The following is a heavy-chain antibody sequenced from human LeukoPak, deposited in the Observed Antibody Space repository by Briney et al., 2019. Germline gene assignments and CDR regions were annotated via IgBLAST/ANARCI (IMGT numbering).Heavy chain of an antibody. D-gene: IGHD3-22*01. CDR1: GFTFGDYA. V-gene: IGHV3-49*03. J-gene: IGHJ4*02. CDR2: IRSKAYGGTT. Sequence: GGSLRLSCTASGFTFGDYAMSWFRQAPGKGLEWVGFIRSKAYGGTTEYAASVKGRFTISRDDSKSIAYLQMNSLKTEDTAVYYCTRVGTNYYDSSGLFDYWGQGTLVTVSS. CDR3: TRVGTNYYDSSGLFDY.